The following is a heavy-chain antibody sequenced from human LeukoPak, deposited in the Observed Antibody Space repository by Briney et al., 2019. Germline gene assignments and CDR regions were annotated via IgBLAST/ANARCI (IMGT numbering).Heavy chain of an antibody. CDR1: GGSISSSSYY. J-gene: IGHJ3*02. D-gene: IGHD2-2*01. Sequence: PSETLSLTCTVSGGSISSSSYYWGWIRQPPGKGLEWIGSIYYSGSTYYNPSLKGRVTISVDTSKNQFSLKLSSVTAADTAVYYCVTIPYWSTAMSFRDRGFDIWGQGTMVTVSS. V-gene: IGHV4-39*07. CDR2: IYYSGST. CDR3: VTIPYWSTAMSFRDRGFDI.